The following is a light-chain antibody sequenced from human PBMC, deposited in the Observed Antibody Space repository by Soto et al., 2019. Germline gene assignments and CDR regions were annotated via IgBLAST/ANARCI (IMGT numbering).Light chain of an antibody. J-gene: IGKJ1*01. CDR3: QQYNNWPRT. V-gene: IGKV3-15*01. CDR1: QSVSSN. CDR2: GAS. Sequence: EIVMTQSPATLSVSPGERATLSCRASQSVSSNLAWYQQKTGQAPRLLIYGASTRATGIPARFSGSGSGTEFTLTISSLQSEDFVVYCCQQYNNWPRTFGQGKTVEIK.